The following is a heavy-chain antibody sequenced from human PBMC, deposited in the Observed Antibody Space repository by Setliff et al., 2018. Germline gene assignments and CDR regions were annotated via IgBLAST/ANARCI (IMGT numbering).Heavy chain of an antibody. V-gene: IGHV4-59*12. CDR3: AREAGYYDSSGPVGVPYYYYMDV. CDR1: GGSISSYY. CDR2: IYYSGST. Sequence: PSETLSLTCTVSGGSISSYYWSWIRQPPGKRLEWIGYIYYSGSTYYNPSLKSRVTISVDTSKNQFSLKLSSVTAADTAVYYCAREAGYYDSSGPVGVPYYYYMDVWGKGTTVTVSS. D-gene: IGHD3-22*01. J-gene: IGHJ6*03.